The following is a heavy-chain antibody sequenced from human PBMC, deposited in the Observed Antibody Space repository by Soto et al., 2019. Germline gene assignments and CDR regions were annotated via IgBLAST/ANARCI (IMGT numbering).Heavy chain of an antibody. V-gene: IGHV3-7*05. Sequence: EVQLVESGGGLVQSGGSLRLSCAASGFTFSSYWMSWVRQGPGKGPEWVANIKQDASEKYYVDSVKGRFTSSRDNAKNSLYLQMTSLRAEDTAVYHCAKSLSAIPGDSWGQGTLVIVSS. J-gene: IGHJ4*02. CDR2: IKQDASEK. CDR3: AKSLSAIPGDS. CDR1: GFTFSSYW.